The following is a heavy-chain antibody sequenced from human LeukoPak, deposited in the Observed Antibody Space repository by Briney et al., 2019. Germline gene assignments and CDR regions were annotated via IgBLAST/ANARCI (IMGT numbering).Heavy chain of an antibody. J-gene: IGHJ4*02. CDR2: ISGGGVT. Sequence: PGGSLRLSCAASGFTVSSNYMTWVRQAPGKGLEWVSFISGGGVTNYADSVKGRFTISRDNSKNTLYLQMNSLRAEDTAVYYCARLPSGDYWGQGTLVTVSS. V-gene: IGHV3-53*01. CDR3: ARLPSGDY. CDR1: GFTVSSNY. D-gene: IGHD3-10*01.